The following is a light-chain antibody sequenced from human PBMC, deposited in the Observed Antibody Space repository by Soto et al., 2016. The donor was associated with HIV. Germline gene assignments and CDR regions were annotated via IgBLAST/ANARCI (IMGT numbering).Light chain of an antibody. CDR1: NIGSKS. CDR3: QVWDSSTNHVV. Sequence: SYELTQPPSVSVAPGKTARIACGGNNIGSKSVHWYQQKPGQAPVLVVYDDTDRPSGIPERFSGSNSGNSATLTISRVEAGDEADYYCQVWDSSTNHVVFGGGTKLTVL. CDR2: DDT. J-gene: IGLJ2*01. V-gene: IGLV3-21*03.